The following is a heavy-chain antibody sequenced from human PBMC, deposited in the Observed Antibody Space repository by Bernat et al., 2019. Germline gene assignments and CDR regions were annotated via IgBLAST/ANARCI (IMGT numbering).Heavy chain of an antibody. V-gene: IGHV3-23*01. Sequence: EVQLLESGGGLVQPGGSLRLSCAASGFTFSSYAMSWVRQAPGKGLEWVSAISGSGNNASYADSVKGRFTISRDNSKSTLYLQMNSLRDEDTAAYYCAKNRDYGDSKPDDFWGQGTLVTVSS. CDR3: AKNRDYGDSKPDDF. D-gene: IGHD4-17*01. CDR2: ISGSGNNA. J-gene: IGHJ4*02. CDR1: GFTFSSYA.